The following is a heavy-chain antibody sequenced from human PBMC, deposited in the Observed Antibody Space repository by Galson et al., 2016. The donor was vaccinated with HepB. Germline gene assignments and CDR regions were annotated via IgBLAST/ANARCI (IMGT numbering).Heavy chain of an antibody. V-gene: IGHV4-34*01. CDR2: VNHSGYT. CDR1: GGSFNAYY. D-gene: IGHD2-15*01. CDR3: AGVVVAATNWFDP. Sequence: TLSLTCGVHGGSFNAYYWSWIRQPPGKGLEWSGEVNHSGYTRYNPSLKSRVTISVDTSKNQFSLNLTSMTAADTAVYYCAGVVVAATNWFDPWGQGTLVTVSS. J-gene: IGHJ5*02.